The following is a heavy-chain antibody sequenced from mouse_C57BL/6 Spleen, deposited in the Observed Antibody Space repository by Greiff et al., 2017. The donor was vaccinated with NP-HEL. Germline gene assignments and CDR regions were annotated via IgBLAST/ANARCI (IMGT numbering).Heavy chain of an antibody. CDR1: GFTFTDYY. Sequence: EVKVVESGGGLVQPGGSLSLSCAASGFTFTDYYMSWVRQPPGKALEWLGFIRNKANGYTTEYSASVKGRFTISRDNSQSILYLQMNALRAEDSATYYCARSGYGHYFDYWGQGTTLTVSS. V-gene: IGHV7-3*01. CDR2: IRNKANGYTT. D-gene: IGHD1-1*02. CDR3: ARSGYGHYFDY. J-gene: IGHJ2*01.